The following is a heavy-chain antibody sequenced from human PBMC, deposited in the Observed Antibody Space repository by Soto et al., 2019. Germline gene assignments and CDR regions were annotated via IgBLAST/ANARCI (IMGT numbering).Heavy chain of an antibody. V-gene: IGHV3-15*07. Sequence: GGSLRLSCAASVFTFSNAWMNWVRQAPEKRLEWVSRIKSITDGGTTDYTAPVKGRFTISRDDSKNTLYLQMNSLKTEDTAVYYCTTDSSSNYKYYYYYYGMDVWGQGTTVTVSS. D-gene: IGHD4-4*01. CDR3: TTDSSSNYKYYYYYYGMDV. CDR2: IKSITDGGTT. CDR1: VFTFSNAW. J-gene: IGHJ6*02.